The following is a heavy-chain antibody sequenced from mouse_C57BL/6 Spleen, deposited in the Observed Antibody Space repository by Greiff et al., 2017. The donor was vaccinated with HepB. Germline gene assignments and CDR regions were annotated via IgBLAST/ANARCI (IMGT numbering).Heavy chain of an antibody. Sequence: VKLMESGPGLVAPSQSLSITCTVSGFSLTSYGVDWVRQPPGKGLEWLGVIWGGGSTNYNSALMSRLSISKDNSKSQVFLKMHSLQTDYTAMYYCAKSGGYYSNYGSFAYWGQGTLVTVSA. J-gene: IGHJ3*01. D-gene: IGHD2-5*01. CDR3: AKSGGYYSNYGSFAY. V-gene: IGHV2-9*01. CDR2: IWGGGST. CDR1: GFSLTSYG.